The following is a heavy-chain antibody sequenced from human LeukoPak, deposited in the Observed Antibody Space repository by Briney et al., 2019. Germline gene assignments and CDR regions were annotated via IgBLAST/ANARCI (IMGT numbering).Heavy chain of an antibody. V-gene: IGHV3-48*01. Sequence: GGSLRLSCVASGFTFSSYSMNWVRQAPGRGLEWVSYIRSSGNTLYYADSVKGRFTISRDNAKNSLYLQMNSLRAEGTAVYYCVRDPNALDYWGQGTLVTVSS. J-gene: IGHJ4*02. CDR3: VRDPNALDY. CDR2: IRSSGNTL. D-gene: IGHD2-2*01. CDR1: GFTFSSYS.